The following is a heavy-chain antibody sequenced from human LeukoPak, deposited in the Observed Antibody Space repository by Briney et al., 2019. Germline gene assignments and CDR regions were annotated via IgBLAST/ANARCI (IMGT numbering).Heavy chain of an antibody. V-gene: IGHV1-69*04. Sequence: SVKVSCKASGGTFSSYAISWVRQAPGQGLEWMGRIIPIVDITNYAQKFQGRVTITADKSTSTAYMELSSLRSEDTAVYYCARDWWEEGLRYFDWSITGAFDIWGQGTMVTVSS. CDR1: GGTFSSYA. CDR3: ARDWWEEGLRYFDWSITGAFDI. D-gene: IGHD3-9*01. J-gene: IGHJ3*02. CDR2: IIPIVDIT.